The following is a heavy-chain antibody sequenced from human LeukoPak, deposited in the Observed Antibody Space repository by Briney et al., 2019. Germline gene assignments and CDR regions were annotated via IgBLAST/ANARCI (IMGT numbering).Heavy chain of an antibody. J-gene: IGHJ3*02. CDR3: ASGEGRFGAFDI. CDR2: MNPNSGNT. D-gene: IGHD3-10*01. CDR1: GYTFTSYD. Sequence: ASVKVSCKASGYTFTSYDINWVRQATGQGLEWMGWMNPNSGNTGYAQKFQGRVTMTRNTSISTAYMELSSLRSEDTAVYYCASGEGRFGAFDIWGQGTMVTVSS. V-gene: IGHV1-8*01.